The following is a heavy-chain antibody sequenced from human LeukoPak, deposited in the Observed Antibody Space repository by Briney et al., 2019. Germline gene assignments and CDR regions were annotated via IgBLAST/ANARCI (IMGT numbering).Heavy chain of an antibody. V-gene: IGHV4-59*01. Sequence: SSETLSLTCTVSGGSISSYYWSWIRQPPGKGLEWIGYIYYSGSTNYNPSLKSRVTISVDTSKNQFSLKLSSVTAADTAVYYCARVRGSGSYFSWFDPWGQGTLVTVSS. D-gene: IGHD1-26*01. CDR2: IYYSGST. CDR3: ARVRGSGSYFSWFDP. J-gene: IGHJ5*02. CDR1: GGSISSYY.